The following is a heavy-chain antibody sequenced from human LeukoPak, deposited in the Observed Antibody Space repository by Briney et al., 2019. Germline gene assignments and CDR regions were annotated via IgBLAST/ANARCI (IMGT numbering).Heavy chain of an antibody. J-gene: IGHJ4*02. CDR3: ARAYDSSGPTSHFDY. D-gene: IGHD3-22*01. CDR2: IRSKGGST. Sequence: GGSLRLSCAASGFTFSSYAMHWVRQAPGKGLEYVSAIRSKGGSTYYANSVKGRFTISRDNSKNTLYLQMSSLRAGDSGVYQCARAYDSSGPTSHFDYWGQGTLVTVSS. CDR1: GFTFSSYA. V-gene: IGHV3-64*01.